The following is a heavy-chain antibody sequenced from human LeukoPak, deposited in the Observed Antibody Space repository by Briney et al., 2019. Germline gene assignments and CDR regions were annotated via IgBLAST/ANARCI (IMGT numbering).Heavy chain of an antibody. V-gene: IGHV3-74*01. Sequence: PGGSLRLSCAASGFTFSTYWMHWVRQAPGKGLVWVSRINTDGSTTTYADSVKGRFTISRDNAKNTLYLQMNSLRAEDTAVYYCAREKKSSTSMDYWGQGTLVTVS. CDR2: INTDGSTT. CDR1: GFTFSTYW. D-gene: IGHD2-2*01. CDR3: AREKKSSTSMDY. J-gene: IGHJ4*02.